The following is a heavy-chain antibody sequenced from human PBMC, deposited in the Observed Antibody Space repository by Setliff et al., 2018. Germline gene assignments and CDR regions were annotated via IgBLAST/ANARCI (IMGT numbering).Heavy chain of an antibody. V-gene: IGHV4-34*01. D-gene: IGHD2-2*01. Sequence: PSETLSLTCAVYGGSFSGYYWSWIRQPPGKGLEWIGEINHTVSTNYSPSLKSRVTISVDTSKNQFSLKLSSVTAADTAVYYCAWGYCSSASCFFAGWFDPWGQGTLVTVSS. CDR1: GGSFSGYY. J-gene: IGHJ5*02. CDR2: INHTVST. CDR3: AWGYCSSASCFFAGWFDP.